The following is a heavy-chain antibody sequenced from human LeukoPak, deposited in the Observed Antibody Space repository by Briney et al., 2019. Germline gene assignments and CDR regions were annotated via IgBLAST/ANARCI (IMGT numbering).Heavy chain of an antibody. CDR1: GGSISSYY. Sequence: SETLSLTCTVSGGSISSYYWSWIRQPPGKGLEWIGYIHYSGSTYYNPSLKSRITISVDTSKNQFSLKLSSVTAADTAVYYCARLDDSSGYFHWGQGTLVTVSS. V-gene: IGHV4-59*08. CDR2: IHYSGST. CDR3: ARLDDSSGYFH. J-gene: IGHJ4*02. D-gene: IGHD3-22*01.